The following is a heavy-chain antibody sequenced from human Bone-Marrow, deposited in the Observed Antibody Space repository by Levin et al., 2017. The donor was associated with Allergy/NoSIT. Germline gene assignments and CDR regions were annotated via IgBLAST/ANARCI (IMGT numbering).Heavy chain of an antibody. CDR2: MVYDGSAK. J-gene: IGHJ4*02. CDR3: VKEQSSGGYRTSDF. D-gene: IGHD6-19*01. V-gene: IGHV3-30*18. Sequence: GESLKISCAASGFTFSSCGMHWVRQAPGKGLEWVAVMVYDGSAKVYADSVKGRFTISRDISNNTLYLQMDSLRPEDTALYYCVKEQSSGGYRTSDFWGQGTLVTVSS. CDR1: GFTFSSCG.